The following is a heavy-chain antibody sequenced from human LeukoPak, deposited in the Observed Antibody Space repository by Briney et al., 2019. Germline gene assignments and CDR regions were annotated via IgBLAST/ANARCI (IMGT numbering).Heavy chain of an antibody. J-gene: IGHJ4*02. CDR2: IWYDGSNK. CDR3: ARNLVGASEDYFDY. CDR1: GFTFDDYG. V-gene: IGHV3-33*08. Sequence: GGSLRLSCAASGFTFDDYGMHWVRQAPGKGLEWVAVIWYDGSNKNYADSVKGRFTISRDNSKNTLYLQMNSLRAEDTAVYYCARNLVGASEDYFDYWGQGTLVTVSS. D-gene: IGHD1-26*01.